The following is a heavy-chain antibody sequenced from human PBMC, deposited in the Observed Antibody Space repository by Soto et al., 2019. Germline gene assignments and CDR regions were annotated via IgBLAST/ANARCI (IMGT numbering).Heavy chain of an antibody. V-gene: IGHV3-21*01. D-gene: IGHD2-15*01. CDR1: GFTFSSYS. CDR3: ARDPVYCSGGSCYKDYGWFDP. CDR2: ISSSSSYI. Sequence: GGSLRLSCAASGFTFSSYSMNWVRQAPGKGLEWVSSISSSSSYIYYADSVKGRFTISRDNAKNSLYLQMNSLRAEDTAVYYCARDPVYCSGGSCYKDYGWFDPWGQGTLVTVSS. J-gene: IGHJ5*02.